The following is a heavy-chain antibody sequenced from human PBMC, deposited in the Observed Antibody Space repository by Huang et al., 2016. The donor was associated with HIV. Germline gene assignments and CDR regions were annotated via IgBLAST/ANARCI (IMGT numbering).Heavy chain of an antibody. CDR1: GYAFADYF. CDR2: VNPNNGAT. CDR3: TRDGVAPDEEFDY. V-gene: IGHV1-2*02. J-gene: IGHJ4*02. Sequence: QVQLVQSGAEVKKPGASVKVSCKPSGYAFADYFIHWVRQAPGQGLEWMASVNPNNGATNYDQKFLGRLTVTGDTSMRTAYMELSGLTSDDTAKYYCTRDGVAPDEEFDYWGQGTVIIVSS. D-gene: IGHD5-12*01.